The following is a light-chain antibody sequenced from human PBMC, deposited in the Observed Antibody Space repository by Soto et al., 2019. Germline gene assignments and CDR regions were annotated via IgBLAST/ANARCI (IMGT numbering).Light chain of an antibody. Sequence: QSVLPQPASVSGSPGQSITISCTGTSSDVGDYNYVSWYQQHPGKAPKVMIYDVSNRPSGVSNRFSGSKSGNTASLTISGLQAEDEADYYCSSYTSSSTLVFGTGTKVTV. V-gene: IGLV2-14*01. CDR1: SSDVGDYNY. CDR3: SSYTSSSTLV. CDR2: DVS. J-gene: IGLJ1*01.